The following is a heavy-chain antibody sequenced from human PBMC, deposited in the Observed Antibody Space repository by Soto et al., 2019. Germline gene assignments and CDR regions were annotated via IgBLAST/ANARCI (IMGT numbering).Heavy chain of an antibody. V-gene: IGHV4-39*01. CDR2: IYYSGST. CDR1: GGSISSSSYY. J-gene: IGHJ4*02. Sequence: QLQLQESGPGLVKPSETLSHTCTVSGGSISSSSYYWGWIRQPPGKGLEWIGSIYYSGSTYYNPSLKSRVTMSVDTSKHQFSLKLTSLTAADTAVYYCARLIDYWGQGTLVTVSS. CDR3: ARLIDY.